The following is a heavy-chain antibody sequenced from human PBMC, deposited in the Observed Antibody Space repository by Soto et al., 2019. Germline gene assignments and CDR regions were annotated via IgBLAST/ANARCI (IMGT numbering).Heavy chain of an antibody. Sequence: GGSLRLSCAASGFTFSSYSMNWVRQAPGKGLEWVSYISSSSSTIYYADSVKGRFTISRDNAKNSLYLQMNSLRDEDTAVYYCARERLLWFGELSGPWGQGTLVTVSS. D-gene: IGHD3-10*01. CDR1: GFTFSSYS. CDR2: ISSSSSTI. J-gene: IGHJ5*02. V-gene: IGHV3-48*02. CDR3: ARERLLWFGELSGP.